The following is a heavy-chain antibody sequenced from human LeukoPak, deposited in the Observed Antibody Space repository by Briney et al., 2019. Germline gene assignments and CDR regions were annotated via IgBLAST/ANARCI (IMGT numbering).Heavy chain of an antibody. CDR2: IIPILGIA. CDR1: GGTFSSYT. D-gene: IGHD2-21*01. Sequence: ASVKVSCKASGGTFSSYTITWVRQAPGQGLEWMGRIIPILGIANYAQKFQGRVTITADKSTSTAYMELSSLRSEDTAVYYCARSDGLLGAFDIWGQGTMVTVSS. CDR3: ARSDGLLGAFDI. J-gene: IGHJ3*02. V-gene: IGHV1-69*02.